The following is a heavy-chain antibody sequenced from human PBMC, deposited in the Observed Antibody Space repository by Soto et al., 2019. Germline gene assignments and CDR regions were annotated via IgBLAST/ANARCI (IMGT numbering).Heavy chain of an antibody. CDR3: TREGSATCYYYGMDA. CDR2: INTHNGNT. CDR1: GYTFTTYG. D-gene: IGHD2-15*01. V-gene: IGHV1-18*01. J-gene: IGHJ6*02. Sequence: QVQLEQSAPEVKKPGASVKVSCKASGYTFTTYGISWVRQAPGQRLEWLGWINTHNGNTNYAQNLQGRVTMTADTTTCTAYLELRSLRADDTAIYYCTREGSATCYYYGMDAWGQGTTVTVSS.